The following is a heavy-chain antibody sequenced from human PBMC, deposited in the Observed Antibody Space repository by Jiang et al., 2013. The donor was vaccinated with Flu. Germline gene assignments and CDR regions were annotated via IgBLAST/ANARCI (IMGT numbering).Heavy chain of an antibody. V-gene: IGHV3-69-1*01. J-gene: IGHJ5*02. Sequence: VSYISSSSTIYYADSVKGRFTISRDNAKNSLYLQMNSLRAEDTAVYYCARGRVWFDPWGQGTLVTVSS. CDR2: ISSSSTI. CDR3: ARGRVWFDP.